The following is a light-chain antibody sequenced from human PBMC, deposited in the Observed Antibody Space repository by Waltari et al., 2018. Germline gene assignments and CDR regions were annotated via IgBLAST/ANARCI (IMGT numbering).Light chain of an antibody. CDR1: SSDLGGYNF. J-gene: IGLJ1*01. V-gene: IGLV2-14*03. CDR2: DVR. CDR3: GAYTRGGTLV. Sequence: QSALTQPASVSGSPGPSITIYCTCTSSDLGGYNFVSWYQQHPGKAPRLLIFDVRNQPSGMSHRFVGCKSGNTASLAIAGLRTEDEADYCCGAYTRGGTLVFGPGARVTVL.